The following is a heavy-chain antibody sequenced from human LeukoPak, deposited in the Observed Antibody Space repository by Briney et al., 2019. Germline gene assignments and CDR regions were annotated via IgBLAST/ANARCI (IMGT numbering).Heavy chain of an antibody. D-gene: IGHD1-26*01. CDR1: GFTFSSYS. Sequence: PGGSLRLSCAASGFTFSSYSMNWVRQAPGKGLGWVSYISSSNITIYYADSVKGRFTISRDNAKNSLYLQMNSLRAEDTAVYYCARERGSFVDYWGQGTLVTVSS. J-gene: IGHJ4*02. CDR3: ARERGSFVDY. CDR2: ISSSNITI. V-gene: IGHV3-48*04.